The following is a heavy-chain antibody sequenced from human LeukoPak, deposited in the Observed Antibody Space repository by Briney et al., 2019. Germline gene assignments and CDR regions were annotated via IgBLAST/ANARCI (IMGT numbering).Heavy chain of an antibody. D-gene: IGHD3-3*01. Sequence: SETLSLTCTVSGGSISSYYWSWIRQPAGKGLEWIGRIYTSGGTNYNPSLKSRVTMSVDTSKNQFSLKLSSVTAADTAVYYCARDHYDFWSGYYTRWGQGTLVTVSS. V-gene: IGHV4-4*07. CDR3: ARDHYDFWSGYYTR. CDR2: IYTSGGT. CDR1: GGSISSYY. J-gene: IGHJ4*02.